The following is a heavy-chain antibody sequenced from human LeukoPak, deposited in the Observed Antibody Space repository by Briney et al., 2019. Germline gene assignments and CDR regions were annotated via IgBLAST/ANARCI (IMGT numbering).Heavy chain of an antibody. CDR2: IKQDGSEK. CDR3: AREGAPSGYDYHY. CDR1: GFTFSSYW. V-gene: IGHV3-7*01. Sequence: GGSLRLSCAASGFTFSSYWMSWVRQAPGKGLEWVANIKQDGSEKYYVDSVKGRFTISRDNAKNSLYLQMNSLRAEDTAVYYCAREGAPSGYDYHYWGQGTLVTVSS. D-gene: IGHD5-12*01. J-gene: IGHJ4*02.